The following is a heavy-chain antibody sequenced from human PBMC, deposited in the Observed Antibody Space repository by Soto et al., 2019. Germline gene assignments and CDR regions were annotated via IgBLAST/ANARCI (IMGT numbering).Heavy chain of an antibody. CDR2: ISSSGSTI. Sequence: GGSLRLSCAASGFTFSSYEMNWVRQAPGKGLEWVSYISSSGSTIYYADSVKGRFTISRDNAKNSLHLQMNSLRAEDTAVYYCARVSSGWYGWFDPWGQGTLVTVSS. CDR1: GFTFSSYE. J-gene: IGHJ5*02. D-gene: IGHD6-19*01. CDR3: ARVSSGWYGWFDP. V-gene: IGHV3-48*03.